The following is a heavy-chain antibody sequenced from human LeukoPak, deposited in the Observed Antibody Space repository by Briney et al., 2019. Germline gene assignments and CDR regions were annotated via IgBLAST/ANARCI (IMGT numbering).Heavy chain of an antibody. CDR2: ITDSGGDT. J-gene: IGHJ4*02. CDR1: GFTFSNSA. Sequence: PGGSLRLSCVASGFTFSNSAMPGVRQAPGKGPAWVSIITDSGGDTLYANSVKGRFTISRDTSINTLYLQMNSLGIDNTAVSYSATGGGSCARSNCYAYFDYGGRGPLVTVS. CDR3: ATGGGSCARSNCYAYFDY. V-gene: IGHV3-23*01. D-gene: IGHD2-2*01.